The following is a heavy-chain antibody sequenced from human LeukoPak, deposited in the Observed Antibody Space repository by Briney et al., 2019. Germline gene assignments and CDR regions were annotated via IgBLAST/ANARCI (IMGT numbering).Heavy chain of an antibody. Sequence: PSETLSLTCTVSGGSISSRSYYWGWIRQPPGKGLEWIGEINHSGSTNYNPSLKSRVTISVDTSKNQFSLKLSSVTAADTAVYYCARSKKTTVTRKPFDYWGQGTLVTVSS. J-gene: IGHJ4*02. D-gene: IGHD4-17*01. CDR3: ARSKKTTVTRKPFDY. CDR2: INHSGST. V-gene: IGHV4-39*07. CDR1: GGSISSRSYY.